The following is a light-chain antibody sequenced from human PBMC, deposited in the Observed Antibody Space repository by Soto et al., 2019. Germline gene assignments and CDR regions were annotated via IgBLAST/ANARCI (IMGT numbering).Light chain of an antibody. V-gene: IGLV2-14*01. J-gene: IGLJ1*01. Sequence: QSALTQPASVSGSPGQSITISCTGTSSDIGAYNYVSWYQQHPGKAPKLMIYEVKNWPSGVSDRFSGSKSGNTASLTISGLQAEDEADYYCSSYRGSSIRLFGTGTKVTVL. CDR2: EVK. CDR3: SSYRGSSIRL. CDR1: SSDIGAYNY.